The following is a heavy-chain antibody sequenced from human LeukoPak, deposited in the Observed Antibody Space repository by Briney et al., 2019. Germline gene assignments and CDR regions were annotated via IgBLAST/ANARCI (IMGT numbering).Heavy chain of an antibody. D-gene: IGHD6-19*01. CDR2: IYYSGST. Sequence: PSETLSLTCAVSGGSISPYYWSWIRQPPGKGLECIGYIYYSGSTNYNPSLKSRVTISVDTSKNQFSLKLTSVTAADTAVYYCARRGYSSGFYYFDYWGQGTLVTVSS. CDR1: GGSISPYY. J-gene: IGHJ4*02. CDR3: ARRGYSSGFYYFDY. V-gene: IGHV4-59*08.